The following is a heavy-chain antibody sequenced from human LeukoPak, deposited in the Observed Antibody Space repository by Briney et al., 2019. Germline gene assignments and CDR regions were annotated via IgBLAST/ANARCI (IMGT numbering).Heavy chain of an antibody. J-gene: IGHJ5*02. CDR1: GFTFSSYW. CDR3: ARDWDGRDSDRSGYYPRWFDP. CDR2: IKQDGSEK. D-gene: IGHD3-22*01. V-gene: IGHV3-7*05. Sequence: GGSLRLSCAASGFTFSSYWMSWVRQAPGKGLEWVANIKQDGSEKYYVDSVKGRFTISRDNAKNSLYLQMNSLRAEDTAVYYCARDWDGRDSDRSGYYPRWFDPWGQGTLVTVSS.